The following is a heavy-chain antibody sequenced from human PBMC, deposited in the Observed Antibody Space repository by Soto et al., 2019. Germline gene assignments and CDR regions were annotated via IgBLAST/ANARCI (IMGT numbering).Heavy chain of an antibody. J-gene: IGHJ6*02. CDR2: ISTYNGDT. Sequence: GASVKVSCKASGYTFPRSGISWARQAPGQGLEWMEWISTYNGDTNYAQTLQGRVTMTTDTSTSTVYMELRSLRSDDTAVYYCAREGVAAYYYGMDVWGQGTTVTVSS. D-gene: IGHD5-12*01. V-gene: IGHV1-18*01. CDR3: AREGVAAYYYGMDV. CDR1: GYTFPRSG.